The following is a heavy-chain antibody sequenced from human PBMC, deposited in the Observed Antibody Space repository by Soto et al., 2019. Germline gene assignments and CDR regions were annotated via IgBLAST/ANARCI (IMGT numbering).Heavy chain of an antibody. CDR2: FIPVFQTA. D-gene: IGHD3-22*01. J-gene: IGHJ4*02. Sequence: QEQLVQSGTEVKKPGSSVKVSCKASGGLFSSYPISWVRQVPGQGLEWMGGFIPVFQTAYYTQRFQGRVTITADESTNTAYMELSSLRSEDTAIYYCARGGSGYTWFNEFWGQGTLVTVS. CDR3: ARGGSGYTWFNEF. CDR1: GGLFSSYP. V-gene: IGHV1-69*01.